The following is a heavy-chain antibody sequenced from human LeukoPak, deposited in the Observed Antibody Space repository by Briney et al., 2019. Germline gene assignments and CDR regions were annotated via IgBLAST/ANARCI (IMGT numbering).Heavy chain of an antibody. CDR1: GGSISSYY. D-gene: IGHD3-22*01. CDR2: IYYSGST. J-gene: IGHJ4*02. CDR3: ARYYYDSSGYGGAFDY. Sequence: SETLSLTCTVSGGSISSYYWSWIRQPPGKGLEWIGYIYYSGSTNYNPSLKSRVTISVDTSKSQFSLKLSSVTAADTAVYYCARYYYDSSGYGGAFDYWGQGTLVTVSS. V-gene: IGHV4-59*01.